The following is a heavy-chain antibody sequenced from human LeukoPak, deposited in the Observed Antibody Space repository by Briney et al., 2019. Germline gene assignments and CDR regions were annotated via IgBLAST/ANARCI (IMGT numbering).Heavy chain of an antibody. D-gene: IGHD2-2*01. Sequence: GESLKISCKVSGYDFTTYWIGWVRQMPGNGLEWMGIIYPGDSDTRYSPSFQGQVTISADESISTAYLQWSSLKASDTAMYYCARHRSADDGRRLDSWGQGTLVTVSS. CDR1: GYDFTTYW. CDR3: ARHRSADDGRRLDS. CDR2: IYPGDSDT. J-gene: IGHJ4*02. V-gene: IGHV5-51*01.